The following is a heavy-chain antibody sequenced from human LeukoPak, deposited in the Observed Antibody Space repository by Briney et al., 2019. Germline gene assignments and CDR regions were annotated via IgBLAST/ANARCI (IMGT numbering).Heavy chain of an antibody. V-gene: IGHV4-38-2*02. Sequence: SETLSLTCTVSGYSISSGYYWGWIRQPPGKGLEWIGSIYHSGSTYYNPSLKSRVTISVDTSKNQFSLKLSSVTAADTAVYYCARAGRAVAGTSLRNWFDPWGQGTLVTVSS. CDR3: ARAGRAVAGTSLRNWFDP. D-gene: IGHD6-19*01. CDR2: IYHSGST. CDR1: GYSISSGYY. J-gene: IGHJ5*02.